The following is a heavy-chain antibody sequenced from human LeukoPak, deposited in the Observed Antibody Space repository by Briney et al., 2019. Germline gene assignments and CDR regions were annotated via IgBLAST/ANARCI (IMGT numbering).Heavy chain of an antibody. V-gene: IGHV3-74*01. CDR1: GFTFNSCW. CDR3: ARVTSVTGTIFDS. D-gene: IGHD1-7*01. J-gene: IGHJ4*02. Sequence: GGSLRLSCAASGFTFNSCWMHWVRQVSGKGLVWVARISSDGSDTRYADSVKGRFTISRDNSRNTLYLQMSSLRAEDTAVYYCARVTSVTGTIFDSWGQGTLVTVSS. CDR2: ISSDGSDT.